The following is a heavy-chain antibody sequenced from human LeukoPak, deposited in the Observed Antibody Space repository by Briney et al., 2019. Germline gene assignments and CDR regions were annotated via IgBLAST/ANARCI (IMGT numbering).Heavy chain of an antibody. CDR2: IFHSGST. J-gene: IGHJ6*04. CDR3: ARASGSYGSGSYYYSGMDV. CDR1: GYSIGSGLY. D-gene: IGHD3-10*01. V-gene: IGHV4-38-2*01. Sequence: SETLSLTCAVSGYSIGSGLYWGWIRQPPGKGLEWIGSIFHSGSTYYNPSLKSRVTISVDTSKNQFSLKLSSVTAADTALYYCARASGSYGSGSYYYSGMDVWGKGTTVTVSS.